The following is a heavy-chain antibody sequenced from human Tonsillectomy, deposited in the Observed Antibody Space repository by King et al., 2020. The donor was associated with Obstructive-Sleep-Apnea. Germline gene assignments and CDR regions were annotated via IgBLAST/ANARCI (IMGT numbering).Heavy chain of an antibody. CDR3: AKTRYFDWPFDY. V-gene: IGHV3-30*18. CDR1: GFTFSSHG. D-gene: IGHD3-9*01. Sequence: VQLVQSGGGVVQPGRSLRLSCAASGFTFSSHGMHWVRQAPGKGLVWGAVLSYDGSKKYYADSVKGRFTMSRDNSKNTLYLQMNSLRAEDTAVYYCAKTRYFDWPFDYWGQGTLVTVSS. CDR2: LSYDGSKK. J-gene: IGHJ4*02.